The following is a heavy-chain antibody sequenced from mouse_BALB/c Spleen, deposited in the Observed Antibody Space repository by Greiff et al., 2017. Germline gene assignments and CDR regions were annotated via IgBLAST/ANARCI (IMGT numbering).Heavy chain of an antibody. CDR3: ARSDGNYWFAY. D-gene: IGHD2-1*01. V-gene: IGHV5-17*02. Sequence: EVKLMESGGGLVQPGGSRKLSCAASGFTFSSFGMHWVRQAPEKGLEWVAYISSGSSTIYYADTVKGRFTISRDDPKNTLFLQMTSLRSEDTAMYYCARSDGNYWFAYWGQGTLVTVSA. CDR2: ISSGSSTI. CDR1: GFTFSSFG. J-gene: IGHJ3*01.